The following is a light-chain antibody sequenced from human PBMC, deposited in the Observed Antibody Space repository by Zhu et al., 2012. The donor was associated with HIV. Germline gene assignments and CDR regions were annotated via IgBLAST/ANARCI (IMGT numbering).Light chain of an antibody. CDR1: QSVFSTY. CDR3: QQYGNSPYS. Sequence: EIVLTQSPDTLSLSPGERATLSCRASQSVFSTYLAWYQQRPGQAPRLLIYGAFRRATGIPDSFSGSGSGTDFTLTISRLEPEDFAVYYCQQYGNSPYSFGQGPSWRS. CDR2: GAF. V-gene: IGKV3-20*01. J-gene: IGKJ2*03.